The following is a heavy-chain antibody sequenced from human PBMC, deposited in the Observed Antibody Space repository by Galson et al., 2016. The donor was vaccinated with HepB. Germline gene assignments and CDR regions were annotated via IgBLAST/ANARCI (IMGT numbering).Heavy chain of an antibody. CDR1: GFTFGSDA. CDR3: AREPDYNVHYFDY. V-gene: IGHV3-23*01. CDR2: IRGSGGGT. Sequence: SPRLRYAVSGFTFGSDAMSRVRQAPGMGLEWVSYIRGSGGGTYYAASVQGRFTISRDNSKITLYLQMNSLRAEDTAVYYCAREPDYNVHYFDYWGQVTLVTVSS. J-gene: IGHJ4*02. D-gene: IGHD3-10*01.